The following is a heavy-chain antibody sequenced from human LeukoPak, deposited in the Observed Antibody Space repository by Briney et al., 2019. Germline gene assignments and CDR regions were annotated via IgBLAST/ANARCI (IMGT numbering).Heavy chain of an antibody. D-gene: IGHD3-22*01. Sequence: PGGSLRLSCAASGFTFSSYAMSWVRQAPGKGLEWVSAISGSGGSTYYADSVKGRFTISRDNSKNTLYLQMNSLRAEDTAVYYCAKVDRDSSGYYPDYWGQGTLVTVSS. CDR2: ISGSGGST. J-gene: IGHJ4*02. V-gene: IGHV3-23*01. CDR3: AKVDRDSSGYYPDY. CDR1: GFTFSSYA.